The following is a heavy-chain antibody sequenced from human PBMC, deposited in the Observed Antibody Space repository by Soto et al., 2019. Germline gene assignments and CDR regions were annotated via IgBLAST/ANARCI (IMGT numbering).Heavy chain of an antibody. CDR1: GASTVSHYH. D-gene: IGHD1-26*01. J-gene: IGHJ4*02. CDR2: IYNSGTT. CDR3: ALALGPTTGLDY. Sequence: QVQLQESGPGLVKPSQTLSLTCSVSGASTVSHYHWTRIRQPPGKGLEWMGYIYNSGTTFYNPSLTSRLSISMDTSGNQFSLELRSVTAADTAVYYCALALGPTTGLDYWGQGTLVTVSS. V-gene: IGHV4-31*02.